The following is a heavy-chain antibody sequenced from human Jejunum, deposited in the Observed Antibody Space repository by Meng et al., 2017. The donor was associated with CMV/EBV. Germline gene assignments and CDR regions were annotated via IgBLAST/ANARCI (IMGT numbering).Heavy chain of an antibody. CDR1: NFNIYG. V-gene: IGHV3-30*02. D-gene: IGHD3-10*01. Sequence: NFNIYGMYWVRQGPGRGLEWVAVIRNDGSTRYYADSVKGRFTISRDNSKNTLYLQMDSLSAEDTAVYYCAKVEVSAGTTASSFDIWGHGTSVTVSS. CDR3: AKVEVSAGTTASSFDI. CDR2: IRNDGSTR. J-gene: IGHJ3*02.